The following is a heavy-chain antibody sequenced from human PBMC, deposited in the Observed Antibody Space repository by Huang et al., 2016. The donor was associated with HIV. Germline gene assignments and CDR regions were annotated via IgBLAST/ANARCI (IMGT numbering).Heavy chain of an antibody. CDR1: GFSISSYW. CDR2: INSDGSST. Sequence: EVQLVESGGGLVQPGGSLRLSCAASGFSISSYWMHWVRQAPGKGRVWVSRINSDGSSTSYADSGKCRFTISRDNAKNTLYLQMNSLRAEDTAVYYCARDPRIQSWLNFFDYWGQGTLVSVSS. D-gene: IGHD3-22*01. J-gene: IGHJ4*02. V-gene: IGHV3-74*01. CDR3: ARDPRIQSWLNFFDY.